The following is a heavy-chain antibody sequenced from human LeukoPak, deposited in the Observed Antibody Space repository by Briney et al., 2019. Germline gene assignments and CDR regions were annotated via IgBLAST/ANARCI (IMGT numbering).Heavy chain of an antibody. V-gene: IGHV1-18*01. CDR3: ARASGDGYNFFDY. J-gene: IGHJ4*02. D-gene: IGHD5-24*01. CDR2: ISAYNGNT. CDR1: GYTFTSYG. Sequence: ASVKVSCKASGYTFTSYGIGWVRQAPGQGLEWMGWISAYNGNTNYAQKLQGRVTMTRDTSTSTVYMELSSLRSEDTAVYYCARASGDGYNFFDYWGQGTLVTVSS.